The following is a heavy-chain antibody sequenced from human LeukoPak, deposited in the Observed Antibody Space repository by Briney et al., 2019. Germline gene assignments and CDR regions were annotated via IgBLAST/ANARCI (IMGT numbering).Heavy chain of an antibody. CDR3: ARSISGLGD. Sequence: SQTLSLTCAISGDSVSSNSAAWNWIRQSPWRGLEWLGWTYYRSKWYNDYAVCVKGRITISAETSKNQFSLQLNSVTPEDTAVYYCARSISGLGDWGQGTLVSVSS. CDR2: TYYRSKWYN. V-gene: IGHV6-1*01. CDR1: GDSVSSNSAA. J-gene: IGHJ4*02. D-gene: IGHD3-16*01.